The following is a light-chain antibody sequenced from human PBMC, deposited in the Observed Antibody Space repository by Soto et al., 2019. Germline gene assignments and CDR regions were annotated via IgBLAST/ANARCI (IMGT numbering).Light chain of an antibody. CDR3: QQYGGSPPLT. J-gene: IGKJ4*01. Sequence: EIVLTQSPGTLSLSPGARATLSCRASQSVSRSYLAWYQQKPDQAPRLLIYGASSRATGIPDRFSGGGSGTDFTLTISRLEPEDFAVYFCQQYGGSPPLTFGGGTKVEIK. CDR1: QSVSRSY. V-gene: IGKV3-20*01. CDR2: GAS.